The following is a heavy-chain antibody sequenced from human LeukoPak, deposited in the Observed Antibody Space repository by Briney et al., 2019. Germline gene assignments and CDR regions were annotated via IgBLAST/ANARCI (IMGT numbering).Heavy chain of an antibody. V-gene: IGHV4-34*01. Sequence: SETLSLTCAVYGGSFSGYHWSWIRQPPGKGLEWIGEINHSGSTNYNPSLKSRVTISVDTSKNQFSLKLSSVTAADTAVYYCARKTYYYDSSGYRVFDYWGQGTLVTVSS. CDR1: GGSFSGYH. D-gene: IGHD3-22*01. J-gene: IGHJ4*02. CDR3: ARKTYYYDSSGYRVFDY. CDR2: INHSGST.